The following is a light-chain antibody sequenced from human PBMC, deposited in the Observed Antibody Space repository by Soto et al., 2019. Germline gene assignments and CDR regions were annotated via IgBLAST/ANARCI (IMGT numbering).Light chain of an antibody. V-gene: IGKV3-15*01. J-gene: IGKJ2*01. CDR1: QAIRTN. Sequence: ELVMTQDPVSLSVSPGERVTLSCRASQAIRTNLAWYQQKVGQAPRLLIYGSSTRANGIPARFSGSGSGTECTLTISSLQSEDFAVYYCQQYDHWPQGYTFGQGTKLEI. CDR3: QQYDHWPQGYT. CDR2: GSS.